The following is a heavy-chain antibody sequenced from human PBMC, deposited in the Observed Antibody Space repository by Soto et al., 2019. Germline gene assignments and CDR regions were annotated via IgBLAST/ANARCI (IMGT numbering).Heavy chain of an antibody. CDR1: GFTFSNYH. D-gene: IGHD6-19*01. V-gene: IGHV3-48*01. Sequence: EVQLVETGGGLVQPGGSLRLSCAASGFTFSNYHMNSVRQAPGKGLERISYISSGSTTIYYAVSVKGRFTISRDNAKNSLYLKMNSLLVDDKAVCFCARPKLEAGTSEWFGPWG. CDR3: ARPKLEAGTSEWFGP. J-gene: IGHJ5*02. CDR2: ISSGSTTI.